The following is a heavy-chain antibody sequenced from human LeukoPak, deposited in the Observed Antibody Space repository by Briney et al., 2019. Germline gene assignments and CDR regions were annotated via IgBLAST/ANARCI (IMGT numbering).Heavy chain of an antibody. V-gene: IGHV3-7*01. J-gene: IGHJ3*02. D-gene: IGHD3-3*01. CDR2: IKQDESEK. CDR3: ASSYYDFWSGYHDAFDI. Sequence: GGSLRLSCAASGFTFSSYWMSWVRQAPGKGLEWVANIKQDESEKYYVDSVKGRFTISRDNAKNSLYLQMNSLRAEDTAVYYCASSYYDFWSGYHDAFDIWGQGTMVTVSS. CDR1: GFTFSSYW.